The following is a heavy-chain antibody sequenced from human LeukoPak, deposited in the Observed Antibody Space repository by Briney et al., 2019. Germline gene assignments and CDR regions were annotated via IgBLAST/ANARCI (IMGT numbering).Heavy chain of an antibody. J-gene: IGHJ4*02. CDR1: GFTFSSYT. D-gene: IGHD3-3*01. Sequence: PGGSLRLSCAASGFTFSSYTMGWVRQAPGKGLECVSTISGSGDDTYYADSVKGRFTISRDNSKNTLYLQMNSLRAEDTAVYYRAKDDVLRFLEWSPTFDYWGQGTLVTVSS. V-gene: IGHV3-23*01. CDR3: AKDDVLRFLEWSPTFDY. CDR2: ISGSGDDT.